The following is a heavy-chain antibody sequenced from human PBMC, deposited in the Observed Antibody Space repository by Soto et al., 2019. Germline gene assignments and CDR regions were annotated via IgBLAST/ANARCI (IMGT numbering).Heavy chain of an antibody. CDR3: AKDLAVAGKYYFDY. CDR2: ISGSGGST. Sequence: GGSLSLSCAASGFTFSSYAMSWVRQAPGKGLEWVSAISGSGGSTYYADSVKGRFTISRDNSKNTLYLQMNSLRAEDTAVYYCAKDLAVAGKYYFDYWGQGTLVTVSS. J-gene: IGHJ4*02. V-gene: IGHV3-23*01. CDR1: GFTFSSYA. D-gene: IGHD6-19*01.